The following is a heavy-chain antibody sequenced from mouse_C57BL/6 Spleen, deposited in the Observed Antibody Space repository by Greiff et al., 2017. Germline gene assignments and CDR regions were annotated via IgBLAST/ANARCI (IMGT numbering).Heavy chain of an antibody. Sequence: EVMLVESGGGLVKPGGSLKLSCAASGFTFSSYAMSWVRQTPEKRLEWVATISDGGGYTYYPDNVKGRFTISRDNAKNNLYLQVSHLKSEDTAMYYCAREGASGFAYWGQGTLVTVSA. CDR2: ISDGGGYT. CDR1: GFTFSSYA. CDR3: AREGASGFAY. J-gene: IGHJ3*01. D-gene: IGHD3-1*01. V-gene: IGHV5-4*01.